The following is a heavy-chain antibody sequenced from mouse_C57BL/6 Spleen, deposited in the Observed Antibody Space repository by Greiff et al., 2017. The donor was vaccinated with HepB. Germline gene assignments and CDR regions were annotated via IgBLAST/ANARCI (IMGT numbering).Heavy chain of an antibody. D-gene: IGHD1-1*01. V-gene: IGHV1-82*01. CDR3: AREPNLITTVVATEGFDY. Sequence: VQLVESGPELVKPGASVKISCKASGYAFSSSWMNWVKQRPGKGLEWIGRIYPGDGDTNYNGKFKGKATLTADKSSSTAYMQLSSLTSEDSAVYFCAREPNLITTVVATEGFDYWGQGTTLTVSS. CDR2: IYPGDGDT. J-gene: IGHJ2*01. CDR1: GYAFSSSW.